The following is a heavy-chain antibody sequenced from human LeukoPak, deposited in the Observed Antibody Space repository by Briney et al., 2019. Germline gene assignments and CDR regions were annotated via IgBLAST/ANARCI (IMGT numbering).Heavy chain of an antibody. CDR2: IKSKTDGGTT. CDR1: GFTFSNAW. D-gene: IGHD3-22*01. J-gene: IGHJ4*02. V-gene: IGHV3-15*01. Sequence: PGGSLRLSCAASGFTFSNAWMTWVRQAPGKGLEWVGRIKSKTDGGTTDYAAPVKGRFTISRDDSKNTLFLQMNSLKTEDTAVYYCTTLGLSGYYDSSGYYYHDYWGQGTLVTVSS. CDR3: TTLGLSGYYDSSGYYYHDY.